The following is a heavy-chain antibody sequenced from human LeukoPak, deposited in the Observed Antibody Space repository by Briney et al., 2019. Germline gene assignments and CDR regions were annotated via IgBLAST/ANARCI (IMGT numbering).Heavy chain of an antibody. Sequence: SETPSLTCSVSGASINSDTYYWGWIRPPPGKGLEWIGSIYYSGNTYYNPSLQSRVTISVDTSKNLFSLKLTSVTAADTAVYYCARHGSLRYTSSWYPLSNYWGQGIMVTVSS. CDR1: GASINSDTYY. J-gene: IGHJ4*02. CDR3: ARHGSLRYTSSWYPLSNY. D-gene: IGHD6-13*01. V-gene: IGHV4-39*01. CDR2: IYYSGNT.